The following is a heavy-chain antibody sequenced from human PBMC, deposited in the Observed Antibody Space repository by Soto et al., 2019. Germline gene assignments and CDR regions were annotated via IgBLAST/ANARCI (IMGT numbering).Heavy chain of an antibody. CDR2: ISSSSSYI. CDR1: GFTFSSYS. D-gene: IGHD3-10*01. CDR3: ARDRGTMVRGSSWFDP. Sequence: GGSLRLSCAASGFTFSSYSMNWVRQAPGKGLEWVSSISSSSSYIYYADSVKGRFTISRDNAKNSLYLQMNSLRAEDTAVYYCARDRGTMVRGSSWFDPWGQGTLVTVSS. V-gene: IGHV3-21*01. J-gene: IGHJ5*02.